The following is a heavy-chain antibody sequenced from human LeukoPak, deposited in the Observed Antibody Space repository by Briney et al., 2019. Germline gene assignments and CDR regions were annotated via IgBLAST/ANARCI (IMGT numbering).Heavy chain of an antibody. CDR1: GGSISSYY. D-gene: IGHD4-17*01. CDR3: ARSAPMFYGDYENGMDV. Sequence: SETLSLTCTVSGGSISSYYWSWIRQPPGKGLEWIGYIYYSGSTNYNPSLRSRVTISVDTSKNQFSLKLSSVTAADTAVYYCARSAPMFYGDYENGMDVWGQGTTVTVSS. CDR2: IYYSGST. V-gene: IGHV4-59*08. J-gene: IGHJ6*02.